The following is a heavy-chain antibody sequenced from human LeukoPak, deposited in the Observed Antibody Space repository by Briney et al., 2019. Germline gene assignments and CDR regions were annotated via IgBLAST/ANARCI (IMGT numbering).Heavy chain of an antibody. CDR2: ITSKTYGATT. J-gene: IGHJ4*02. CDR1: GFTFGDYA. Sequence: PGGSLRLSCTASGFTFGDYAMSWVRQAPGKGLEXXXXITSKTYGATTDFAASVKGRFTISRDDSKSIAYLQMNSLKTEDTAVYYCSRHIVGARTYFDYWGQGALVTVSS. D-gene: IGHD1-26*01. V-gene: IGHV3-49*04. CDR3: SRHIVGARTYFDY.